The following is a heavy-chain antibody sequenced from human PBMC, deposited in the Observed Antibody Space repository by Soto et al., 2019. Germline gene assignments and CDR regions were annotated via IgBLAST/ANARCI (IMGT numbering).Heavy chain of an antibody. CDR1: GFTFSIYA. CDR2: ISYDGSNK. J-gene: IGHJ5*02. CDR3: ASLRQESPYRSSSIPLREFYNWFDP. D-gene: IGHD6-6*01. Sequence: WGSLRLSCAASGFTFSIYAMHWVRQAPGKGLDRVAVISYDGSNKYYADSVKGRFTISIDNSKNTLYLQMNSLRAEDTDVYYCASLRQESPYRSSSIPLREFYNWFDPWGQGTLVTVS. V-gene: IGHV3-30-3*01.